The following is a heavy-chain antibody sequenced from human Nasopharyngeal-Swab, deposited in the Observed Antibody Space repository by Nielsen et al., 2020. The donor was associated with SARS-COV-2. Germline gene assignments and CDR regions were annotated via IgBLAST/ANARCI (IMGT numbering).Heavy chain of an antibody. CDR1: GGSFSDYY. CDR3: ARDPSVVRGVRRFDY. Sequence: SETLSLTCAVYGGSFSDYYWSWIRQPPGKGLEWIAEINHSGSTNYNPSLKSRVTISVGTSKNQFSLNLRSVTAADTAVYYCARDPSVVRGVRRFDYWGQGTLVTVSS. V-gene: IGHV4-34*01. D-gene: IGHD3-10*01. CDR2: INHSGST. J-gene: IGHJ4*02.